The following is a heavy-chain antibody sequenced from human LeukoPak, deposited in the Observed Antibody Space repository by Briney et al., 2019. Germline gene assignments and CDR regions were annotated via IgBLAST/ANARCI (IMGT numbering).Heavy chain of an antibody. V-gene: IGHV1-2*02. Sequence: ASVKVSCKASGYTFTGYYMHWVRQAPGQGLEWMGWINPNSGGTNYAQKFQGRVTMTRDTSISTAYMELSRLRSDDTAVYYCAGRYDSNGAKGAFDIWGQGTMVTVSS. CDR1: GYTFTGYY. CDR2: INPNSGGT. J-gene: IGHJ3*02. CDR3: AGRYDSNGAKGAFDI. D-gene: IGHD3-22*01.